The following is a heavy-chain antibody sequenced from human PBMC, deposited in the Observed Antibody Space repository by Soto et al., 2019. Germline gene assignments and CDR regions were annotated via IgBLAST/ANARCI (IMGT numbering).Heavy chain of an antibody. CDR1: GGSISSGCYY. CDR3: ARAAGEVRGDAFDI. D-gene: IGHD3-16*01. V-gene: IGHV4-31*03. Sequence: QVQLQESGPGLVKPSQTLSLTCTVSGGSISSGCYYWSWIRQHPGKALEWIGYIYYSGSTYYNPSLKSRVTISVDTSKNQFSLKLSSVTAADTAVYYCARAAGEVRGDAFDIWGQGTMVTVSS. CDR2: IYYSGST. J-gene: IGHJ3*02.